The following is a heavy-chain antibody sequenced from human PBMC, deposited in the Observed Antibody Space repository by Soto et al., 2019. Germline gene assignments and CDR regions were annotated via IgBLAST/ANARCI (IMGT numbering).Heavy chain of an antibody. CDR3: DKDGILRGNWNDCFDY. CDR1: GFTFSSYA. CDR2: ISGSGGST. V-gene: IGHV3-23*01. J-gene: IGHJ4*02. D-gene: IGHD1-20*01. Sequence: EVQLLESGGGLVQPGGSLRLSCAASGFTFSSYAMSWVRQAPGKGLEWVSAISGSGGSTYYADSVKGRFTISRDNSKNALYLQMTSLRAEDTAVYYCDKDGILRGNWNDCFDYWGQGTLVTVSS.